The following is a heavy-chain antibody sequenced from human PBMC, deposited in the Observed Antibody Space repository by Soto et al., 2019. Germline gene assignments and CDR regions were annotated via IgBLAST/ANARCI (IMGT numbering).Heavy chain of an antibody. D-gene: IGHD6-13*01. CDR1: GGSFSGYY. CDR3: ARGLRAAAGSFQH. J-gene: IGHJ1*01. Sequence: QVQLQQWGAGLLKPSETLSLTCAVYGGSFSGYYWSWIRQPPGKGLEWIGEINHSGSTNYNPSLKSRVTISVDTSKNQFSLKLSSVTAADTAVYYCARGLRAAAGSFQHWGQGTLVTVSS. CDR2: INHSGST. V-gene: IGHV4-34*01.